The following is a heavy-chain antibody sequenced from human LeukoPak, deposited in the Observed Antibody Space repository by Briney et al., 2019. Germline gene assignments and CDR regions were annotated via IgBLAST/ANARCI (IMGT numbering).Heavy chain of an antibody. D-gene: IGHD3-9*01. CDR2: ISSSGSTI. J-gene: IGHJ4*02. Sequence: PGGSLRLSCAASGFTFSSYEMNWVRQAPGRGLEWVSYISSSGSTIYYADSVKGRFNISRDNAKNSLYLQMNSLRAEDTAVYYCARVRYDILTGDYFDYWGQGTLVTVSS. CDR1: GFTFSSYE. CDR3: ARVRYDILTGDYFDY. V-gene: IGHV3-48*03.